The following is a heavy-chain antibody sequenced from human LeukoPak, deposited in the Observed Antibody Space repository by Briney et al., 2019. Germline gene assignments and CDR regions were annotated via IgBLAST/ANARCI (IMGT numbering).Heavy chain of an antibody. Sequence: SETLSLTCTVSGGSISSGNYYWRWIRQPAGKGLEWIGRIYTSGSTNYNPSLKSRVTISVDTSKNQFSLKLSSVTAADTAVYYCASYIAARAYWYFDLWGRGTLVTVSS. CDR2: IYTSGST. CDR3: ASYIAARAYWYFDL. V-gene: IGHV4-61*02. J-gene: IGHJ2*01. D-gene: IGHD6-6*01. CDR1: GGSISSGNYY.